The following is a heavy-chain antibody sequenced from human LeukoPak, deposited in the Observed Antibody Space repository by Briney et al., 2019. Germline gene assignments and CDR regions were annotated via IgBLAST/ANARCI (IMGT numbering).Heavy chain of an antibody. CDR2: IYHSGST. CDR1: GYSISSGYY. Sequence: SETLSLTCAVSGYSISSGYYWGCIRPPPGKGLEWIGSIYHSGSTYYNPSLKSRVTISVDTSKNQFSLKLSSVTAADTAVYYCARHDRGRTTRYWGQGTLVTVSS. V-gene: IGHV4-38-2*01. D-gene: IGHD1-1*01. J-gene: IGHJ4*02. CDR3: ARHDRGRTTRY.